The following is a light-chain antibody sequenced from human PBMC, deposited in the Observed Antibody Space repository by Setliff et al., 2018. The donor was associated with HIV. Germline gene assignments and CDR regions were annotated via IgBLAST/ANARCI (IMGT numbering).Light chain of an antibody. CDR2: EVS. V-gene: IGLV2-14*02. CDR1: SSDLGSYHL. Sequence: QSALTQPASVSGSPGQSITISCTGTSSDLGSYHLVSWYQHHPGKAPKLMIYEVSMRPSGVPDRFSGSKSVNTASLTVSGLQAEDEADYYCSSYAGRNNYVFGTGTKVTVL. CDR3: SSYAGRNNYV. J-gene: IGLJ1*01.